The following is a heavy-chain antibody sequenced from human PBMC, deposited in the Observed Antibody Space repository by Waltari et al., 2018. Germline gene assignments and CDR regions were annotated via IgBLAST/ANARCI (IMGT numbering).Heavy chain of an antibody. Sequence: QVQLQESGPGLVKPSETLSLTCAVSGYSISSGYYWGWIRQPPGKGLEWSGSIYHSGSTCCNQSLRGRVTISVDTSKNQFSLKLSSVTAADTAVYYCASALDMGSGSLFDYWGQGTLVTVSS. CDR3: ASALDMGSGSLFDY. CDR1: GYSISSGYY. CDR2: IYHSGST. D-gene: IGHD3-10*01. V-gene: IGHV4-38-2*01. J-gene: IGHJ4*02.